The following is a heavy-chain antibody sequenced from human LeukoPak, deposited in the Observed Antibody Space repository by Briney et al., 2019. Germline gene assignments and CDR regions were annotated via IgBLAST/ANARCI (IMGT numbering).Heavy chain of an antibody. CDR3: ARDFDDVNGDFYYIPDY. D-gene: IGHD2-21*02. V-gene: IGHV3-30*02. CDR1: GFNFSRNG. Sequence: GGSLRLSCAASGFNFSRNGMHWVRQAPGKGREWVAFIRYDGTKKFYGDSVRGRFTISRDNSKNTLYLQMNNLRDEDTAVYYCARDFDDVNGDFYYIPDYWGQGMLVTVSA. CDR2: IRYDGTKK. J-gene: IGHJ4*02.